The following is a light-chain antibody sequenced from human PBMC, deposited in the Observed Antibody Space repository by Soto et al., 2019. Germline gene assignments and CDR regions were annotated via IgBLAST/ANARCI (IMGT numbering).Light chain of an antibody. CDR1: QSVSRNS. V-gene: IGKV3-20*01. J-gene: IGKJ3*01. Sequence: EIVLTQSPGTLSLSPGERATLSCRASQSVSRNSLAWYQQKPGQAPRLLIYGASSRATDIPDRFSGSGSGTDFTLIVSRLEPEDFAVYFCQQYGTSPPTFGPGTKVDNK. CDR3: QQYGTSPPT. CDR2: GAS.